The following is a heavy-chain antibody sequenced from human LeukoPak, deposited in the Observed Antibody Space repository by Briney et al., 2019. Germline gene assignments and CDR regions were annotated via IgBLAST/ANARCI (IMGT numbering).Heavy chain of an antibody. V-gene: IGHV3-21*01. CDR2: ISSRSSYI. J-gene: IGHJ4*02. CDR3: ARELGVVVVAATSFDY. CDR1: GFTFSNYS. D-gene: IGHD2-15*01. Sequence: GGSLRLSCAASGFTFSNYSMNWVRQAPGKGLEWVSSISSRSSYIYYADSVKGRFTISRDNAKNSLYLQMNSLRAEDTAVYYCARELGVVVVAATSFDYWGQGTLVTVSS.